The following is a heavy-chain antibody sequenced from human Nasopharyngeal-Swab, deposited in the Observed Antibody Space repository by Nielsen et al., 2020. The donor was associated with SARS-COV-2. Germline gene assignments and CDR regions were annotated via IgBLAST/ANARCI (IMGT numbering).Heavy chain of an antibody. CDR2: TKEDGTVT. CDR3: ARDRGLEYYDY. Sequence: GGSLRLSCAATGFTFSSYWMSWVRQAPGRGLEWLAHTKEDGTVTHYVDSVRGRFTISRDNAKNSLYLQMNSLRAEDTAVYYCARDRGLEYYDYWGQGTLVTVSS. V-gene: IGHV3-7*03. J-gene: IGHJ4*02. CDR1: GFTFSSYW. D-gene: IGHD1-1*01.